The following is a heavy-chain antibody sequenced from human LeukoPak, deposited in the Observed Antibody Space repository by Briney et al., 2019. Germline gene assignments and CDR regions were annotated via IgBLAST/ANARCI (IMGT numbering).Heavy chain of an antibody. V-gene: IGHV3-23*01. CDR2: ISGSGSTT. D-gene: IGHD3-10*01. J-gene: IGHJ4*02. CDR3: AQNRGYYYSSGGSSFDC. CDR1: GFTFSSFS. Sequence: PGGSLRLSYAASGFTFSSFSMSWVRQAPGKGLEWVSGISGSGSTTYYADSVKGRFTISRDISKLSLQMNSLRAEDTAVYYCAQNRGYYYSSGGSSFDCWGQGTLVTVSS.